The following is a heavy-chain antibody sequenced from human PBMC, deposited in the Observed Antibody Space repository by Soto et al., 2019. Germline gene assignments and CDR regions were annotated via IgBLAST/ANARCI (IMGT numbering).Heavy chain of an antibody. CDR1: GGSISSYY. CDR2: IYYSGST. CDR3: AGYGNYYYYGMDV. J-gene: IGHJ6*02. D-gene: IGHD5-18*01. V-gene: IGHV4-59*01. Sequence: TSETLSLTCTVSGGSISSYYWSWIRQPPGKGLEWIGYIYYSGSTNYNPSLKSRVTISVDTSKNQFSLKLSSVTAADTAVYYCAGYGNYYYYGMDVWGQGTTVTVSS.